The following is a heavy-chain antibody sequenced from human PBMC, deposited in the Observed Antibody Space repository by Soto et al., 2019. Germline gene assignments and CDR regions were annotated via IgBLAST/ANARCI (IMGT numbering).Heavy chain of an antibody. J-gene: IGHJ5*02. CDR3: AKDLPNGITDA. V-gene: IGHV3-23*01. D-gene: IGHD1-20*01. CDR1: GFPFSTYV. CDR2: ISGDAGTT. Sequence: GGSLRLSCAASGFPFSTYVMSWVRQAPGKGLEWVSVISGDAGTTYYADSVKGRFTISRDNSKNTLYVQMNSLRAEDTAIYYCAKDLPNGITDAWGPGTLVTVSS.